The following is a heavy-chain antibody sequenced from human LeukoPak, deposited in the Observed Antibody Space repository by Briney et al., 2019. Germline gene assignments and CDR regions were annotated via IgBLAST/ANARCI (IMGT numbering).Heavy chain of an antibody. V-gene: IGHV1-18*01. CDR2: ISAYNGNT. J-gene: IGHJ4*02. CDR1: GYTFTSYG. D-gene: IGHD6-13*01. Sequence: ASVKVSCKASGYTFTSYGISWVRQAPGQGLEWMGWISAYNGNTNYAQKLQGRVTMTTDTSTSTAYMELRSLRSDDTAVYYCARLFYRGGYSSSWMQFDYWGQGTLVTVSS. CDR3: ARLFYRGGYSSSWMQFDY.